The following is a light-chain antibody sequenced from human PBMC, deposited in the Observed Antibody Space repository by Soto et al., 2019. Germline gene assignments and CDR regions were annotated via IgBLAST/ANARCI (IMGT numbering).Light chain of an antibody. CDR2: EVT. Sequence: QSALTQPPSASGSPGQSVTISCTGTSSDVGGYNYVSWYQQHPGKAPKLMIYEVTKRPSGVPDRFSGYKSGNTASLTVSGLQAEDEADYYCSSYAGSNNLCFGGGTKLTVL. CDR3: SSYAGSNNLC. CDR1: SSDVGGYNY. J-gene: IGLJ2*01. V-gene: IGLV2-8*01.